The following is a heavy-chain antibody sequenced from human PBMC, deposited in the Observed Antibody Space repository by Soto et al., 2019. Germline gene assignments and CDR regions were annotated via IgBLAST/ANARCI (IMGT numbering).Heavy chain of an antibody. CDR2: FSGGRDTT. V-gene: IGHV3-23*01. J-gene: IGHJ4*02. D-gene: IGHD2-8*02. CDR3: AKATSATCTGAICYSFDY. CDR1: GFTFSSYA. Sequence: VQLLESGGGLVQPGGSLRLSCVASGFTFSSYAMSWVRQAPGQRLEWVATFSGGRDTTWHADSVKGRFTVSRDSSKNSLSLHMNSLRPEDTALYDCAKATSATCTGAICYSFDYWGQGTLVTVSS.